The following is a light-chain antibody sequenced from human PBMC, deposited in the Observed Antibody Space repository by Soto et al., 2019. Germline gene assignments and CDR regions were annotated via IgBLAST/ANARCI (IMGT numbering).Light chain of an antibody. V-gene: IGKV1-33*01. CDR3: QQYDNLPPSIT. Sequence: DIQMTQSPSSLSASVGDRVTITCQASQDISNYLNWYQQKPGKAPKLLIYDASNLETGVPSRFSGSGSGPDFTFTISSLQPEDIATYYCQQYDNLPPSITLGQGTRLEIK. J-gene: IGKJ5*01. CDR2: DAS. CDR1: QDISNY.